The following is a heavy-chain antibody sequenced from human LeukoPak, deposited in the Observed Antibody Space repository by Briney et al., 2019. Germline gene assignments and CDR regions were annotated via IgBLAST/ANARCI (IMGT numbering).Heavy chain of an antibody. CDR2: ISYDGSNK. CDR3: ARIGYFDSLMDY. CDR1: GFTFSSYA. J-gene: IGHJ4*02. V-gene: IGHV3-30*04. Sequence: PGRSLRLSCAASGFTFSSYAMHWVRQAPGKGLEWVAVISYDGSNKYCADSVKGRFTISRDNSKNTLYLQMNSLRAEDTAVYYCARIGYFDSLMDYWGQGTLVTVSS. D-gene: IGHD3-9*01.